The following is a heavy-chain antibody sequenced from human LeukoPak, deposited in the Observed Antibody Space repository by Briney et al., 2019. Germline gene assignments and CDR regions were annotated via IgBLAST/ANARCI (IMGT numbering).Heavy chain of an antibody. D-gene: IGHD6-19*01. CDR3: ARGGWYPESFQH. V-gene: IGHV4-59*01. Sequence: KASVTLSLTCTVSGGSISSYYWNWIRQPPGKGLEWIGYIYYSGSSNYNPSLKSRVTISVDTSKNQFSLKLSSVTAADTAVYYCARGGWYPESFQHWGQGALVT. J-gene: IGHJ1*01. CDR1: GGSISSYY. CDR2: IYYSGSS.